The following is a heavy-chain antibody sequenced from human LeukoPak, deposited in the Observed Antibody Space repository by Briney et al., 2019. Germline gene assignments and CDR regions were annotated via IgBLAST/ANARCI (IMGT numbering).Heavy chain of an antibody. V-gene: IGHV3-21*01. Sequence: PGGSLRLSCAASGFTFSSYSMNWVRQAPGKGLEWVSSISSSSSYIYYADSVKGRFTISRDNAKNSLYLQMNSLRAEDTAVYYCARGCSSTSCYLHYYYYMDVWGKGTTVTVSS. D-gene: IGHD2-2*01. CDR2: ISSSSSYI. J-gene: IGHJ6*03. CDR1: GFTFSSYS. CDR3: ARGCSSTSCYLHYYYYMDV.